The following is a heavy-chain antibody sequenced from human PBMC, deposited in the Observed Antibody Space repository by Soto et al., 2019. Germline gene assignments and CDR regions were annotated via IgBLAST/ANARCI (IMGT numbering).Heavy chain of an antibody. V-gene: IGHV4-38-2*01. CDR3: ARLTMVIRDSDHFGVDV. CDR1: GFPISSPYS. J-gene: IGHJ6*02. CDR2: ISHTGTT. Sequence: SETLSLTCLVSGFPISSPYSWGWIRQPPGKGLEWIGSISHTGTTSYSPSLTSRVSISVDTSKNQVSLKLTSVTAADTAVYFRARLTMVIRDSDHFGVDVWGQGTTVTVSS. D-gene: IGHD4-17*01.